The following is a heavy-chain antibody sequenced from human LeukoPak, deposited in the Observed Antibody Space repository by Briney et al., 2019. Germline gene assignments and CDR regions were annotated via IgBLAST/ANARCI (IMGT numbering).Heavy chain of an antibody. CDR2: ICSGGST. J-gene: IGHJ6*03. D-gene: IGHD2-2*01. V-gene: IGHV3-66*02. CDR1: GFTVSSNY. Sequence: GGSLRLSCAASGFTVSSNYMSWVRQAPGKGLEWVSVICSGGSTYYADSVKGRFTISRDNSKNTLYLQMNSLRAEDTAVYYCAREDIVVVPAAMDYYYYYYMDVWGKGTTVTVSS. CDR3: AREDIVVVPAAMDYYYYYYMDV.